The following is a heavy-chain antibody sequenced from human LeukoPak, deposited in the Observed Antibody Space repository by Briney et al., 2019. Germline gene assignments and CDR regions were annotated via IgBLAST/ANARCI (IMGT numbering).Heavy chain of an antibody. D-gene: IGHD5-24*01. J-gene: IGHJ4*02. CDR2: INTDGSST. Sequence: GGSLRLSCAASGFTFSNYWMHWVRQAPGKGLVWVSRINTDGSSTNYADSVKGRFTISRDNAKNTLYLQMNSLRAEDTAVYYCARVETATISADYWGQGTLVTVSS. CDR3: ARVETATISADY. V-gene: IGHV3-74*01. CDR1: GFTFSNYW.